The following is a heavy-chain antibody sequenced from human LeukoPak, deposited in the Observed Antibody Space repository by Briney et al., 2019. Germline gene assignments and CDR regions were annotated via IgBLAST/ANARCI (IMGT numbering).Heavy chain of an antibody. CDR2: ISYDGNNK. Sequence: GRSLRLSCAASGFTFSTYAIHWVRQAPGKGLEWVAVISYDGNNKYYADSVKGRFTISRDNSKNTLYLQMNSLRAEDTAIYYCARDLRIVSGSYLDYWGQGTLVTVSS. D-gene: IGHD1-26*01. J-gene: IGHJ4*02. V-gene: IGHV3-30*04. CDR1: GFTFSTYA. CDR3: ARDLRIVSGSYLDY.